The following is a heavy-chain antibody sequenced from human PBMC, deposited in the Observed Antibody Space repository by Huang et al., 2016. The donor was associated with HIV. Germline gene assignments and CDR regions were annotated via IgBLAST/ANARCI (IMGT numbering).Heavy chain of an antibody. V-gene: IGHV1-69*10. CDR2: IVPLLDET. D-gene: IGHD1-20*01. Sequence: VQLVQSGAEVRRPGSSVRVSCRASGGTFNTLAFNWVRQALGQGLEYVGGIVPLLDETNYAERFQDRLSISADKSTNTVYMEFHSLTSADTGVYFCAREGQTWYGKPLAAFEIWGQGTTVIVSS. CDR1: GGTFNTLA. J-gene: IGHJ3*02. CDR3: AREGQTWYGKPLAAFEI.